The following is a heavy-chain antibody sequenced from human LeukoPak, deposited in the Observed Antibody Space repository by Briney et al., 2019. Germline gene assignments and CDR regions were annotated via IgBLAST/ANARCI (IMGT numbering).Heavy chain of an antibody. J-gene: IGHJ4*02. V-gene: IGHV1-3*01. CDR1: GYTFTSYA. CDR2: INAGNGNT. CDR3: AREFHRYGSGSYYFDY. Sequence: ASVKVSCKASGYTFTSYAMHWVRQAPGQRLEWMGWINAGNGNTKYSQKFQGRVTITRDTSASTAYMELSSLRSEDMAVYYCAREFHRYGSGSYYFDYWGQGTLVTVSS. D-gene: IGHD3-10*01.